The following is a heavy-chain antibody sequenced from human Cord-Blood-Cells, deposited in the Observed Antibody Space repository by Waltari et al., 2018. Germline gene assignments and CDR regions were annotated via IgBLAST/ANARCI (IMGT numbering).Heavy chain of an antibody. CDR3: ARTNYYGSGSHPYYFDY. CDR2: IYSGGST. J-gene: IGHJ4*02. D-gene: IGHD3-10*01. CDR1: AFTVSSTS. Sequence: EVQLVESGGGFVQPGGSLRLSCAASAFTVSSTSMRRVIAAPETGLEWVSVIYSGGSTYYADSVKGRFTISRDNSKNTLYLQMNSLRAEDTAVYYCARTNYYGSGSHPYYFDYWGQGTLVTVSS. V-gene: IGHV3-53*01.